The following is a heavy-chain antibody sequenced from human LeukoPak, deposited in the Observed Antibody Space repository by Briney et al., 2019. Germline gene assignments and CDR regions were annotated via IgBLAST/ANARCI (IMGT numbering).Heavy chain of an antibody. CDR1: VYTFTGYY. D-gene: IGHD6-13*01. CDR2: INPNSGGT. CDR3: ARMAAAGPYNWFDP. Sequence: ASVKVSCKASVYTFTGYYMHWVRQAPGQGLEWMGWINPNSGGTNYAQKFQGRVTMTRDTSISTAYMELSRLRSDDTAVYYCARMAAAGPYNWFDPWGQGTLVTVSS. J-gene: IGHJ5*02. V-gene: IGHV1-2*02.